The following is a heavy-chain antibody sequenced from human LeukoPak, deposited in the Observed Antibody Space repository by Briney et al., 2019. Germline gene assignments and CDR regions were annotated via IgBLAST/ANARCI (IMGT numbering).Heavy chain of an antibody. J-gene: IGHJ4*02. CDR1: GGSFSGYY. CDR3: ARGSSLRYFDCLLQAPDY. V-gene: IGHV4-34*01. CDR2: INHSGST. D-gene: IGHD3-9*01. Sequence: PSDTLSLTCAVYGGSFSGYYWSWIRQPPEKGLEWIGEINHSGSTNYNPSLKSRVTISVDTSKNQFSLKLSSVTAADTAVYYCARGSSLRYFDCLLQAPDYWGQGTLVTVSS.